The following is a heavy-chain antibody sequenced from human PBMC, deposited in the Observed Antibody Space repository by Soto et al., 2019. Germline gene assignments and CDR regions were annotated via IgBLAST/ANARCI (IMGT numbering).Heavy chain of an antibody. Sequence: QVQLKESGPGLVKPSGALALTCAVSGDSISNSRWWTLVRQPPGKGLERMGDIFHSGDTNYNPSLKSRVFISLDKSQRQFSLKGSSVTAADTAVYYCAYSTGWYRHDVWGQGTLVTVPS. D-gene: IGHD6-19*01. CDR1: GDSISNSRW. CDR3: AYSTGWYRHDV. V-gene: IGHV4-4*02. J-gene: IGHJ3*01. CDR2: IFHSGDT.